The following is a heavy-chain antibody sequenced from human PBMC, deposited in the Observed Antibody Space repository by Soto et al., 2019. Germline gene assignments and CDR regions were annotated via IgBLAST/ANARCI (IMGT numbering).Heavy chain of an antibody. CDR2: ISAHNGKT. V-gene: IGHV1-18*04. D-gene: IGHD1-26*01. CDR1: GYIFTRYG. J-gene: IGHJ5*02. CDR3: ARWISGSYSDWFDP. Sequence: QVQLVQSGAEVKKPGASVKVSCKASGYIFTRYGVTWVRQAPGQGLEWMGWISAHNGKTNYAQKVQGRVTMTTDTSTSTAYMELRSLRSDDTAVYYCARWISGSYSDWFDPWGQGTLVTVSS.